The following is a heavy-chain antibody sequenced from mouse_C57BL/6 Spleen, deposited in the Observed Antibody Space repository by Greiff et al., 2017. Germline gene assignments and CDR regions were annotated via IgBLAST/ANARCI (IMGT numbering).Heavy chain of an antibody. CDR2: IDPSDSYT. D-gene: IGHD2-1*01. J-gene: IGHJ2*01. V-gene: IGHV1-69*01. CDR1: GYTITSYW. Sequence: QVQLQQPGAELVMPGASVKLSCKASGYTITSYWMHWVKQRPGQGLEWIGEIDPSDSYTNYNQKFKGKSTLTVDKSSSTAFMQLSSLTSEDSAFYYCARGNYGNYWGQGTTLTVSS. CDR3: ARGNYGNY.